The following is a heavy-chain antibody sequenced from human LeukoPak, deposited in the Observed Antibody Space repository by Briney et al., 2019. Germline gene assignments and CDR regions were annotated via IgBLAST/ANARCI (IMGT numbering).Heavy chain of an antibody. CDR1: GFSFPNHA. V-gene: IGHV3-23*01. CDR3: AKGRYLLKYFYMDA. J-gene: IGHJ6*03. CDR2: LAGGGSIP. Sequence: GVSLRLSCVPTGFSFPNHAMTWVRHSPGKGLEWVAGLAGGGSIPFYATSVKGRFTISRNNFKNPLYREMTGLRAEDTGLYYCAKGRYLLKYFYMDAWGRGTTVTVSS. D-gene: IGHD3-9*01.